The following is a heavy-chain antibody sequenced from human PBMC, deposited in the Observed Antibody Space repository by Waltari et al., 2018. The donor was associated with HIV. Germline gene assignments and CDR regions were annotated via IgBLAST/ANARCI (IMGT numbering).Heavy chain of an antibody. Sequence: QLHESGPGLVKSSETLSLTCTVSGDSVARGRFSWTCTRPSPGGRLVWLGNSVESVTATYSPSFGSRMSMSVDVSKNQFSLNLKSLTAADTATYYCAREGPNYSDTSGYRYAHRAFDLWGQGTTVIV. CDR3: AREGPNYSDTSGYRYAHRAFDL. CDR1: GDSVARGRFS. D-gene: IGHD3-22*01. V-gene: IGHV4-61*01. J-gene: IGHJ3*01. CDR2: SVESVTA.